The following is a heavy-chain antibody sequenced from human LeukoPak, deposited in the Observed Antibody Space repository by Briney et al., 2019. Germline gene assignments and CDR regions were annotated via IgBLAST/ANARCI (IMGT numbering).Heavy chain of an antibody. D-gene: IGHD2-15*01. CDR3: ARDSLRNPLVVGDP. J-gene: IGHJ5*02. CDR2: INPNSGGT. V-gene: IGHV1-2*02. Sequence: ASVKVSCKASGYTFTGNYMHWVRQAPGQGLEWMGWINPNSGGTNYAQKFQGRVTMTRDTSISTAYMELSSLRSEDTAVYYCARDSLRNPLVVGDPWGQGTLVTVSS. CDR1: GYTFTGNY.